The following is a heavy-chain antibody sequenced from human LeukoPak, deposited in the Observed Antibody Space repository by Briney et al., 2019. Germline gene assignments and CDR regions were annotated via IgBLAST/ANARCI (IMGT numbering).Heavy chain of an antibody. CDR3: ASADYDFWSGYPPSPDY. CDR1: GFTFSSYS. D-gene: IGHD3-3*01. V-gene: IGHV3-21*01. CDR2: ISSSSSYI. J-gene: IGHJ4*02. Sequence: GGSLRLSCAAPGFTFSSYSMNWVRQAPGKGLEWVSSISSSSSYIYYADSVKGRFTISRDNAKNSLYLRMNSLRAEDTAVYYCASADYDFWSGYPPSPDYWGQGTLVTVSS.